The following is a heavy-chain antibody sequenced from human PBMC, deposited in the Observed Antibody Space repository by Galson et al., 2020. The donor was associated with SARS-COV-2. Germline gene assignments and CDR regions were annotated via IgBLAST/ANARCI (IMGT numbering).Heavy chain of an antibody. Sequence: SETLSLTCAVSGGSIGSGDYSWSWLRQPPGKGLEWIGYIYHTGNTYYNPSLKSRATISIDRSKNQFPLNLNSMTAADTAVYYCARGFFPFRSGSYYRYCDFWGQGTLVTVSS. CDR2: IYHTGNT. V-gene: IGHV4-30-2*01. J-gene: IGHJ4*02. D-gene: IGHD3-10*01. CDR1: GGSIGSGDYS. CDR3: ARGFFPFRSGSYYRYCDF.